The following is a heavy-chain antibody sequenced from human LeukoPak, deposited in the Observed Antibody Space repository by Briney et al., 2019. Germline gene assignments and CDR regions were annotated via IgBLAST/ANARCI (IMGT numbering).Heavy chain of an antibody. Sequence: SETLSLTCTVSGGSISSGSYYWSWIRQPAGKGLEWIGRIYTSGSTNYNPSLKSRVTISVDTSKNQFSLKLSSVTAADTAVYYCARDLGASSAHWFDPWGQGTLVTVSS. CDR3: ARDLGASSAHWFDP. D-gene: IGHD3-16*01. J-gene: IGHJ5*02. CDR1: GGSISSGSYY. V-gene: IGHV4-61*02. CDR2: IYTSGST.